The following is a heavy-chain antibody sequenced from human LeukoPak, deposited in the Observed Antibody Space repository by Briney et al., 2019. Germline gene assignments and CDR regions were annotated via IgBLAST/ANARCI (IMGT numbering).Heavy chain of an antibody. CDR1: GYTFTGYY. D-gene: IGHD6-6*01. V-gene: IGHV1-2*02. CDR3: ASPLGSSSIYFDY. Sequence: APVKVSCKASGYTFTGYYMHWVRQAPGQGLEWMGWINPNSGGTNYAQKFQGRVTMTRDTSISTAYMELSRLRSDDTAVYYCASPLGSSSIYFDYWGQGTLVTVSS. J-gene: IGHJ4*02. CDR2: INPNSGGT.